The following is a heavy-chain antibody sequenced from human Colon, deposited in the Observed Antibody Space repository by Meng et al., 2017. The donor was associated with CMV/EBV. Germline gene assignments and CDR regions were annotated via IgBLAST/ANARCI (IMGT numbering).Heavy chain of an antibody. CDR3: ARDRPGGIEY. D-gene: IGHD3-16*01. V-gene: IGHV3-21*04. CDR1: GFTFSAYS. CDR2: IVRTNDI. Sequence: GESLKISCEASGFTFSAYSMNWVRQAPGKGLEWVASIVRTNDIYYADSVKGRFSISRDHSKSSVYLQMNSLRSDDTAVYYCARDRPGGIEYWGQGTLVTVSS. J-gene: IGHJ4*02.